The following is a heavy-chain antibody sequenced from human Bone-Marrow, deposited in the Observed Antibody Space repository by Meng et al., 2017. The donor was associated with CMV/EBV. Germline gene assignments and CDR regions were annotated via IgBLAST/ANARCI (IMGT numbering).Heavy chain of an antibody. D-gene: IGHD2-2*01. CDR2: IIPIFGTA. J-gene: IGHJ5*02. CDR3: ARDMCLRSTSCYPGWFDP. V-gene: IGHV1-69*05. CDR1: GGTFSSYA. Sequence: SVKVSCKASGGTFSSYAISWVRQAPGQGLEWMGGIIPIFGTANYAQKFQGRVTITTDESTRTAYMELSSLRSEDTAVYYCARDMCLRSTSCYPGWFDPWGQGTLVTVSS.